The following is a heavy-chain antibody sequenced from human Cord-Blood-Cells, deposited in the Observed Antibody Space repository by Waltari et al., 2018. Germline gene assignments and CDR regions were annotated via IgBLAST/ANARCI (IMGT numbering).Heavy chain of an antibody. CDR3: MGAMVTGYRFDY. CDR1: GFPFSHAW. CDR2: IKSKTDGGTT. V-gene: IGHV3-15*01. D-gene: IGHD5-18*01. Sequence: EVKLVESGGGLVKPVGSLRLSCAVSGFPFSHAWLSWIRQAPGKGLEWVGRIKSKTDGGTTDYAAPVKGRFTISRDDSKNTLYLQMNSLKTEDTAVYYCMGAMVTGYRFDYWGQGTLVTVSS. J-gene: IGHJ4*02.